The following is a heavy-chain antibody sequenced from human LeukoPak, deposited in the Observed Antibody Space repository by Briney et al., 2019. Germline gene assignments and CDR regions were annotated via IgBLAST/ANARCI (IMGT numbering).Heavy chain of an antibody. CDR1: GFTFSDYY. D-gene: IGHD3-10*01. CDR3: AGTYGSGTFDY. CDR2: ISSSSSYT. Sequence: GGSLRLSCAASGFTFSDYYMSWIRQAPGKGLEWVSYISSSSSYTNYADSVKGRFTISRDNAKNSLYLQMNSLRAEDTAVYYCAGTYGSGTFDYWGQGTLVTVSP. J-gene: IGHJ4*02. V-gene: IGHV3-11*03.